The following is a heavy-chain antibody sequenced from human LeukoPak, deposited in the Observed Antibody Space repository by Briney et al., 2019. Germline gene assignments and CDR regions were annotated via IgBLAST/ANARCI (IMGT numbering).Heavy chain of an antibody. Sequence: SQTLSLTCTVSGGSISSGGYYWSWIRQHPGKGLEWIGYIYYSGSTYYNPSLKSRVTISVDTSKNQFSLELSSVTAADTAVYYCARMAFGGVIVTPGSPAWFDPWGQGTLVTVSS. V-gene: IGHV4-31*03. CDR2: IYYSGST. J-gene: IGHJ5*02. CDR3: ARMAFGGVIVTPGSPAWFDP. D-gene: IGHD3-16*02. CDR1: GGSISSGGYY.